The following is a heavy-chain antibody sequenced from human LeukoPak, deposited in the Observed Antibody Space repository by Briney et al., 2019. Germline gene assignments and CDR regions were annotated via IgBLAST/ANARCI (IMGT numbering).Heavy chain of an antibody. Sequence: PGGSLRLSCAASGFTFNNYGMNWVRQAPGKGLEWVSYIDTSGSTIYYADSVRGRFTISRDNAKNSLYLQMNSLRAEDTAVYYCARESWALDYWGQGTLVTVSS. CDR1: GFTFNNYG. CDR2: IDTSGSTI. CDR3: ARESWALDY. J-gene: IGHJ4*02. V-gene: IGHV3-48*03.